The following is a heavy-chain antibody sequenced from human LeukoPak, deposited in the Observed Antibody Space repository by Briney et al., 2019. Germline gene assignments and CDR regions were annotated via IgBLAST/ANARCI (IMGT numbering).Heavy chain of an antibody. D-gene: IGHD3-22*01. CDR1: GYTFTGYY. V-gene: IGHV1-2*02. CDR2: INPNSGGT. J-gene: IGHJ3*02. CDR3: ARVQGIVVVGGAFDI. Sequence: ASVKVSCKASGYTFTGYYMHWVRQAPGQGLEWMGWINPNSGGTNYAQKFQGRVTMTRDTSISTAYMELSRLRSEDTAVYYCARVQGIVVVGGAFDIWGQGTMVTVSS.